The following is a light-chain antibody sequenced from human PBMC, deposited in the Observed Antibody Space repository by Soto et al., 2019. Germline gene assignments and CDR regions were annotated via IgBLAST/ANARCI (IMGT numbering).Light chain of an antibody. CDR1: SSDVGGYNY. J-gene: IGLJ1*01. CDR3: ISYAGSSNV. V-gene: IGLV2-8*01. CDR2: EVN. Sequence: QSALTQPPSASGSPGQSVAISCTGTSSDVGGYNYVSWYQQHPGKAPKLMIYEVNKRPSGVPDRFSGSKSGNTASLTVSGLQAEDDADYYCISYAGSSNVFGTGTKATVL.